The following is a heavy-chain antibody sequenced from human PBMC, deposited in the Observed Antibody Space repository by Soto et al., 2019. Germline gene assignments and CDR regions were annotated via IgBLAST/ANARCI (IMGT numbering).Heavy chain of an antibody. CDR1: GFTFSSYA. J-gene: IGHJ4*02. CDR3: ARVGYSYGPGDY. Sequence: EVQLVESGGGLVQPGGSLRLSCAASGFTFSSYAMHWVRQAPGKGLEYVSAISSNGGSTYYANSVKGRFTISRDNSKNTLYLQMGSLRAEDMAVYYCARVGYSYGPGDYWGQGTLVTVSS. V-gene: IGHV3-64*01. CDR2: ISSNGGST. D-gene: IGHD5-18*01.